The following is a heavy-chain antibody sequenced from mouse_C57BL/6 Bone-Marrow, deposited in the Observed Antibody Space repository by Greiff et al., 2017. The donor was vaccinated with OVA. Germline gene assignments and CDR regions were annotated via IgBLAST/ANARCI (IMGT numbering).Heavy chain of an antibody. J-gene: IGHJ3*01. D-gene: IGHD2-13*01. CDR3: AGDDAY. CDR1: GYTFTSYG. V-gene: IGHV1-81*01. Sequence: QVQLKESGAELARPGASVKLSCKASGYTFTSYGISWVKQRTGQGLEWIGEIYPRSGNTYYNEKFKGKATLTADKSSSTAYMELRSLTSEDSAVYFCAGDDAYWGQGTLVTVSA. CDR2: IYPRSGNT.